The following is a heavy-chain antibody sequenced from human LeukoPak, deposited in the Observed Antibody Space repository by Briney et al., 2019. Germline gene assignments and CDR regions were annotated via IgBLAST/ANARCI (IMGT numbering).Heavy chain of an antibody. D-gene: IGHD6-6*01. CDR2: ISAYNGNT. J-gene: IGHJ6*03. CDR3: ARMSGPARPPFYYYYYMDV. Sequence: ASVKVSCKASGYTFTSYGISWVRQAPGQGLEWMGWISAYNGNTNYAQKLQGRVTMTTDTSTSTAYMELRSLRSDDTAVYYCARMSGPARPPFYYYYYMDVWGKGTTVTVSS. CDR1: GYTFTSYG. V-gene: IGHV1-18*01.